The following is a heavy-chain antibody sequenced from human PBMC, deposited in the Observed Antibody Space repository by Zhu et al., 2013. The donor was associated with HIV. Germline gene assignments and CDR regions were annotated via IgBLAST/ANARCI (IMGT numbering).Heavy chain of an antibody. Sequence: HVQLVQSGAEMKKPGASVKVSCQTSGYPFTGFYLHWVRQAPGQGPQWMGWIHPVSGDTQYGQKFQGRVTVTRDTSITTVYMDLSSLRTDDTAVYYCALTYKSGFLDYWGQGTLVTVSS. V-gene: IGHV1-2*02. CDR1: GYPFTGFY. J-gene: IGHJ4*02. CDR2: IHPVSGDT. CDR3: ALTYKSGFLDY. D-gene: IGHD5-12*01.